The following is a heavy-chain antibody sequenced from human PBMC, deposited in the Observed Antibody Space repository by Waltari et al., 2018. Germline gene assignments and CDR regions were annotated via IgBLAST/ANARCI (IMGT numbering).Heavy chain of an antibody. Sequence: QVQLQESGPGLVKPSQTLSLTCTVTGGPIRSGSYHWSWIRQPAGEGLAWIGRIYTSGSTNYNPSLKSRVTISVDTSKNQFSLKLSSVTAADTAVYYCARERKYDFWSGSSYGMDVWGQGTTVTVSS. CDR1: GGPIRSGSYH. CDR3: ARERKYDFWSGSSYGMDV. J-gene: IGHJ6*02. CDR2: IYTSGST. D-gene: IGHD3-3*01. V-gene: IGHV4-61*02.